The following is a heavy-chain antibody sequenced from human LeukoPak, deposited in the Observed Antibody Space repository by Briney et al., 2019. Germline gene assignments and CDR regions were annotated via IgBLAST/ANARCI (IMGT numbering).Heavy chain of an antibody. CDR1: GYTFTGYY. CDR2: INPNSGGT. V-gene: IGHV1-2*02. CDR3: ARGAELELAFDI. J-gene: IGHJ3*02. Sequence: ASVKVSCKASGYTFTGYYMHWVRQAPGQGLEGMGWINPNSGGTKYAQKFQGRVTMTRDTSTSTAYMDLSRLRSDDTAVYYCARGAELELAFDIWGQGTMVTVSS. D-gene: IGHD1-7*01.